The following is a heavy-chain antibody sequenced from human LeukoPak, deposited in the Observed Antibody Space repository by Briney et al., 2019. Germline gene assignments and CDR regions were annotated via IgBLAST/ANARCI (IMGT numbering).Heavy chain of an antibody. CDR1: GGSICSGSYY. D-gene: IGHD6-13*01. J-gene: IGHJ4*02. V-gene: IGHV4-61*02. CDR2: IYTSGST. CDR3: AGKAAAAGTFDY. Sequence: SQTLSLTXTVSGGSICSGSYYWSWIWQPAGKGLEWIGRIYTSGSTNYNPSLKSRVTISVDTSKNQFSLKLSSVTAADTAVYYCAGKAAAAGTFDYWGQGTLVTVSS.